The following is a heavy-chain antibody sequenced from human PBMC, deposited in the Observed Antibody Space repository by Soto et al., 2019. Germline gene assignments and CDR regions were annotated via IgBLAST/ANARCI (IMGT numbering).Heavy chain of an antibody. CDR3: ARDRGDCSGGSCYYNWFDP. CDR2: INPNSGGT. CDR1: GYTFTGYY. J-gene: IGHJ5*02. D-gene: IGHD2-15*01. Sequence: GASVKVSCKASGYTFTGYYMHWVRQAPGQGLEWMGWINPNSGGTNYAQKFQGRVTMTRDTSISTAYMELSRLRSDDTAVHYCARDRGDCSGGSCYYNWFDPWGQGTLVTVSS. V-gene: IGHV1-2*02.